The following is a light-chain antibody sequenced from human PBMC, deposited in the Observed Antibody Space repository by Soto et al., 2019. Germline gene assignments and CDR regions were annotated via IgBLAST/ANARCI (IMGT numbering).Light chain of an antibody. CDR3: QQRGNWPPT. J-gene: IGKJ1*01. Sequence: ILLTQSPSTLSLSPGERATLSCRAGQSVGSYLAWYQQKTGQAPRLLIYHALNRATGIPARFSGSGSGTDYTLTISSLVSDDFAVYYCQQRGNWPPTFGQGTKVDIK. CDR2: HAL. V-gene: IGKV3-11*01. CDR1: QSVGSY.